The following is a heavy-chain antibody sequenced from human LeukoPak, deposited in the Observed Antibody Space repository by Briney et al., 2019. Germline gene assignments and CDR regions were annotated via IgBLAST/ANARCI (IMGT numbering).Heavy chain of an antibody. J-gene: IGHJ6*03. CDR3: ARGGYYDSSGYYYRRSYYYYYMDV. V-gene: IGHV1-69*05. D-gene: IGHD3-22*01. CDR2: IIPIFGTA. CDR1: GGTFSSYA. Sequence: ASVKVSCKASGGTFSSYAISWVRQAPGQGLEWMGGIIPIFGTANYAQKSQGRVTITTDESTSTAYMELSSLRSEDTAVYYCARGGYYDSSGYYYRRSYYYYYMDVWGKGTTVTVSS.